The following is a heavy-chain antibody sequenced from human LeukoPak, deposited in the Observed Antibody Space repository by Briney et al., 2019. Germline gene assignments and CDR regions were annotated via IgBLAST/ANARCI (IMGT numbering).Heavy chain of an antibody. CDR1: GGSLSSYY. CDR3: ARPRHSSSYYYDSKYAFDI. D-gene: IGHD3-22*01. Sequence: SETLSLACAVYGGSLSSYYWSWIRQPPGKRLEWIGEIDHTGSTNYNPSLKSRVTISIDTSKNQFSLKLSSVTAADTAVYYCARPRHSSSYYYDSKYAFDIWGQGTMVTVSS. J-gene: IGHJ3*02. V-gene: IGHV4-34*01. CDR2: IDHTGST.